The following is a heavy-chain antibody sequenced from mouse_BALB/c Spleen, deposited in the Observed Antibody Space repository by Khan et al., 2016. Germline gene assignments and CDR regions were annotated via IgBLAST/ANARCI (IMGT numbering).Heavy chain of an antibody. Sequence: QIQLVQSGPELKKPGETVRISCKASGYTFTTAGMQWVQKMPGKGLKWIGWINTHSGVPKYAEDFKGRFAFSLETSASTAYLQINNLKNEDTATYFCASHYDYAPFAYWGQGTLVTVSA. J-gene: IGHJ3*01. V-gene: IGHV9-4*02. CDR1: GYTFTTAG. D-gene: IGHD2-4*01. CDR3: ASHYDYAPFAY. CDR2: INTHSGVP.